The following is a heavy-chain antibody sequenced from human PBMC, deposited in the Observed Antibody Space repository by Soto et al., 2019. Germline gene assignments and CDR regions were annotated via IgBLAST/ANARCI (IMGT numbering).Heavy chain of an antibody. Sequence: QVHLVQSGAEVKKPGSSVKVSCKASGGTFGTSAIAWVRQAPGQGLEWMGGIVPMFGTANYAQRFQGRVTIMADESTTTAVMVVNTLIFADTAVDFCAWDCDPQSAFGRGPLGGCGVDPWCQGTVVSVSS. J-gene: IGHJ5*01. CDR2: IVPMFGTA. CDR1: GGTFGTSA. V-gene: IGHV1-69*12. D-gene: IGHD3-10*01. CDR3: AWDCDPQSAFGRGPLGGCGVDP.